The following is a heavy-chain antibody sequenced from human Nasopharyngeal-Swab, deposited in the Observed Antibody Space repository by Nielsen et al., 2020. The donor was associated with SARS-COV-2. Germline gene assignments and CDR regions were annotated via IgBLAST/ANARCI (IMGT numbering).Heavy chain of an antibody. V-gene: IGHV4-31*03. D-gene: IGHD3-22*01. J-gene: IGHJ4*02. CDR1: GGSISSGGYY. Sequence: SETLSLTCTVSGGSISSGGYYWSWIRQHPGKGLEWIGYIYYSGSTYYNPSLKSRVSISVDTSKNQFSLKLSSVTAADTAVYYCARDLSPTYYYDSSGHPGESRFDYWGQGTLVTVSS. CDR3: ARDLSPTYYYDSSGHPGESRFDY. CDR2: IYYSGST.